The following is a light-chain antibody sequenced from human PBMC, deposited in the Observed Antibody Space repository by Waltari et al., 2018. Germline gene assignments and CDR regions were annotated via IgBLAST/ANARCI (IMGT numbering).Light chain of an antibody. CDR2: KAS. CDR3: QQYNSAGT. Sequence: DIQMTQSPSTLSASVGDRVTITCRARQSISSWLAWYQQKPGKAPKLLIYKASSLESGVPSRFSGSGSGTEFTLTISSLQPDDFATYYCQQYNSAGTFGQGTKVEIK. V-gene: IGKV1-5*03. CDR1: QSISSW. J-gene: IGKJ1*01.